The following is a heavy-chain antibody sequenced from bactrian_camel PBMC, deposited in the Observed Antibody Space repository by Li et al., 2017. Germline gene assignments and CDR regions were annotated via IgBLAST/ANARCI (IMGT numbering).Heavy chain of an antibody. D-gene: IGHD5*01. V-gene: IGHV3S53*01. CDR3: TADMRPRLWVENGIPYDFGY. J-gene: IGHJ6*01. CDR2: VDSNGVT. CDR1: ESTYRSIC. Sequence: HVQLVESGGGSVQAGGSLTLSCTASESTYRSICMAWFRQAPGSQRETVATVDSNGVTKVAGSVKGRFTLSKDNAKNTLYLQMNSLKPEDTAMYICTADMRPRLWVENGIPYDFGYWGQGTQVTVS.